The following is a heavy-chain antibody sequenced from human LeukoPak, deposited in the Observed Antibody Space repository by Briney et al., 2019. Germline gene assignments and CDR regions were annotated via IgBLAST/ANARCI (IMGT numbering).Heavy chain of an antibody. V-gene: IGHV3-7*01. CDR1: GFTFSGYW. CDR2: IKEDGSKK. CDR3: ARKFPVDY. Sequence: GGSLRLSCSASGFTFSGYWMSWVRQAPGKGLEWVANIKEDGSKKHHVDSVKGRFTIYRDNSKNSLYLQMNSLRVEDTAVYYCARKFPVDYWGQGTLVTVSS. J-gene: IGHJ4*02.